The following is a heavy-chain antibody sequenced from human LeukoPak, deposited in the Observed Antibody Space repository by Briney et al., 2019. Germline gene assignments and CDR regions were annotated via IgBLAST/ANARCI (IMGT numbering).Heavy chain of an antibody. J-gene: IGHJ6*04. CDR2: ISAYNGKT. V-gene: IGHV1-18*04. CDR3: TGDDPGEAAAGYYYYCIDV. Sequence: RASVKVSCKASGYTFTSYGISWVRQAPGEGLGWMGWISAYNGKTNYAQKLQGRVTMTTDTSTSTAYMKLRSLRSDDTAVYYCTGDDPGEAAAGYYYYCIDVWGKGTTVTVSS. CDR1: GYTFTSYG. D-gene: IGHD6-13*01.